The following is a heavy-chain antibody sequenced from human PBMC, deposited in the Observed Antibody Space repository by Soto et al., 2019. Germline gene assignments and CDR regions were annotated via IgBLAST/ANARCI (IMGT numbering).Heavy chain of an antibody. D-gene: IGHD6-19*01. CDR1: GYNFISYW. Sequence: GESLKISCEVSGYNFISYWIAWVRQMPGKGLELMGIIYPADSDTRYSPSFQGQVTISADRSISTAYLQWSSLKASDTAMYYCAGRGSGWYGLDVWGQGTTVTVSS. CDR3: AGRGSGWYGLDV. V-gene: IGHV5-51*01. J-gene: IGHJ6*02. CDR2: IYPADSDT.